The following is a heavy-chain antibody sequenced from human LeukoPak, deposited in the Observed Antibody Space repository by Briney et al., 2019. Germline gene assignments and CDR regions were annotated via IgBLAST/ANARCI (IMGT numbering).Heavy chain of an antibody. J-gene: IGHJ4*02. V-gene: IGHV1-18*01. Sequence: ASMKVSCKTSVNIFPKYGVNWVRQAPGRGLEWMGWISAYTGETVYAPDLQDRVTMTTDTSTNTAYMDLRSPRSDYTAFYFCALTDTDDFLDSWGQGTLVAVSS. CDR3: ALTDTDDFLDS. D-gene: IGHD7-27*01. CDR1: VNIFPKYG. CDR2: ISAYTGET.